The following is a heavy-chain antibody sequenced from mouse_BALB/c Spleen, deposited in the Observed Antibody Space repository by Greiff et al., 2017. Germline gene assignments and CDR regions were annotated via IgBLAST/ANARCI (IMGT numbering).Heavy chain of an antibody. V-gene: IGHV3-2*02. Sequence: EVKLMESGPGLVKPSQSLSLTCTVTGYSITSDYAWNWIRQFPGNQLEWMGYISYSGSTSYNPSLKSRISITRDTSKNQFFLQLNSVTTEDTATYYCARREDGYPFAYWGQGTLVTVSA. J-gene: IGHJ3*01. CDR2: ISYSGST. D-gene: IGHD2-3*01. CDR1: GYSITSDYA. CDR3: ARREDGYPFAY.